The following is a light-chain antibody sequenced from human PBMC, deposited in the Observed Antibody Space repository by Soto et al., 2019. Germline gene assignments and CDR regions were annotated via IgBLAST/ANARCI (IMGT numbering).Light chain of an antibody. CDR3: QQYNNWPLLT. Sequence: EIVMTQSPATLSVSPGERATLSCRASQSVSSNLAWYQQKPGQAPRLLIYGASTRSTGIPARFSGSGSGPEFTLIISSLQSEDFAVYYCQQYNNWPLLTFGGGTKVEIK. V-gene: IGKV3-15*01. J-gene: IGKJ4*01. CDR2: GAS. CDR1: QSVSSN.